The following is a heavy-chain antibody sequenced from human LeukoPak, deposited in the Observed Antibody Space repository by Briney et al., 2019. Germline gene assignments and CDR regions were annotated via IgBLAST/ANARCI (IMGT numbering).Heavy chain of an antibody. Sequence: MTSETLSLTCTVSGGSISSYYWSWIRQPAGKGLEWIGRIYTSGSTNYNPSLKSRVTMSVDTSKNQFSLKLSSVTAADTAVYYCARSWPHLWFGELEGAFDIWGQGTMVTVSS. J-gene: IGHJ3*02. V-gene: IGHV4-4*07. CDR3: ARSWPHLWFGELEGAFDI. D-gene: IGHD3-10*01. CDR1: GGSISSYY. CDR2: IYTSGST.